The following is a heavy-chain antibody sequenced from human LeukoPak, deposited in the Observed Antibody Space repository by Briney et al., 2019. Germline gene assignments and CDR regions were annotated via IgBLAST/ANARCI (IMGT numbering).Heavy chain of an antibody. Sequence: GGSLRLSCAASGFTFSGHWMHWVRQAPGKGLVWLSRINSDGSSTSYADSVKGRFTISRDNAKNTLYLQMNSLRAEDTAVYYCARAGWTTVTTGITPCDYWGQGTLVTVSS. V-gene: IGHV3-74*01. CDR3: ARAGWTTVTTGITPCDY. J-gene: IGHJ4*02. CDR1: GFTFSGHW. CDR2: INSDGSST. D-gene: IGHD4-17*01.